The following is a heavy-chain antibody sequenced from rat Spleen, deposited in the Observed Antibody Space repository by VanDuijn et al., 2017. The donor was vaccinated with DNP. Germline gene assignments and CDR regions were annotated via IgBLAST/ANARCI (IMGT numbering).Heavy chain of an antibody. V-gene: IGHV5-7*01. CDR3: ARPDY. CDR1: GFTFSDYN. Sequence: EVQLVESGGGLVQPGRSLKLSCAASGFTFSDYNMAWVRQAPKKGLEWVGIISYDGSRIYYRDSVKGRFTISRDNAKRILDLQMDSLRSEDTATYYCARPDYWGQGVMVTVSS. CDR2: ISYDGSRI. J-gene: IGHJ2*01.